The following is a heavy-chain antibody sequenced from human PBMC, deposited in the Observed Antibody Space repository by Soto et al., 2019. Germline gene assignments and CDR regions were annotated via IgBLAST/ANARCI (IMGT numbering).Heavy chain of an antibody. CDR3: AGNQMATGRKNLYYFDY. D-gene: IGHD5-12*01. CDR1: GGSISSSSYF. Sequence: PSETLSLTCSVSGGSISSSSYFWGWIRQPPGKGLEWIGSIYYSGSTYYNPSLKSRVTVSVDTSKNQFSLKLSSVTAADTAVYYCAGNQMATGRKNLYYFDYWGQGTLVTVSS. J-gene: IGHJ4*02. V-gene: IGHV4-39*01. CDR2: IYYSGST.